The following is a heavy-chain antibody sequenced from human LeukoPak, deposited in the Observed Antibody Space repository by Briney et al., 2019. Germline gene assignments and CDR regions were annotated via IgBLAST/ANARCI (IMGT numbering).Heavy chain of an antibody. D-gene: IGHD3-22*01. CDR1: GFTFSSYE. CDR2: ISSSGSTI. Sequence: GGSLRLSCAASGFTFSSYEMNWVRQAPGKGLEWVSYISSSGSTIYYADSVKGRFTISRDNAKNSLYLQMNSLRAEDTAVYYCARSYYDSSGYPPLVDYWGQGTLVTVSS. V-gene: IGHV3-48*03. J-gene: IGHJ4*02. CDR3: ARSYYDSSGYPPLVDY.